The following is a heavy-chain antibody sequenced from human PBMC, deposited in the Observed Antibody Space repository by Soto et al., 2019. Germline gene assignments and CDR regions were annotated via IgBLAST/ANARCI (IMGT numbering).Heavy chain of an antibody. Sequence: PSETLSLTCSVSGGSIDRSNYYWLCIPLHTGKGPEWIGSVYHTGNTFYSLSLRGRVAIALDPWQNQFSLCLDALCAADTAAYYFTLLGGIAVAGPCHYWGQLTRVTVSS. V-gene: IGHV4-39*01. D-gene: IGHD6-19*01. CDR1: GGSIDRSNYY. CDR2: VYHTGNT. J-gene: IGHJ4*02. CDR3: TLLGGIAVAGPCHY.